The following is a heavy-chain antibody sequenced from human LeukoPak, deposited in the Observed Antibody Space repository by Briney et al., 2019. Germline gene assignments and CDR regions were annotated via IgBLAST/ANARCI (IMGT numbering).Heavy chain of an antibody. CDR3: ARVGSYYESSGYVV. Sequence: ASVKVSCKASGYTFTGYAMNCVRQAPGQGLEWMGWINTNTGTPTYAQGFTGRLVFSLDTSVSTAYLQISSLRAEDTAVYYCARVGSYYESSGYVVWGQGTLVTVSS. CDR2: INTNTGTP. CDR1: GYTFTGYA. V-gene: IGHV7-4-1*02. D-gene: IGHD3-22*01. J-gene: IGHJ4*02.